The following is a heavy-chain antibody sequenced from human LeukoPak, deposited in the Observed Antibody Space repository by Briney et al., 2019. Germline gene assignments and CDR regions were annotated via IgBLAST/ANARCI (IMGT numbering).Heavy chain of an antibody. CDR3: ARVVTMTTRQSFDY. CDR1: GGTFSSYA. Sequence: GASVKVSCKASGGTFSSYAISWVRQAPGQGLEWMGRIIPIFGIANYAQKFQGRVTITADKSTSTAYMELSSLRSEDTAVYYCARVVTMTTRQSFDYWGQGTLVTVSS. D-gene: IGHD4-17*01. CDR2: IIPIFGIA. V-gene: IGHV1-69*04. J-gene: IGHJ4*02.